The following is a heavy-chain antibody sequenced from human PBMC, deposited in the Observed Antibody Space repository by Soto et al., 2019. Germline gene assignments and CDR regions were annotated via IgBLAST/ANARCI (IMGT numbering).Heavy chain of an antibody. D-gene: IGHD3-10*02. CDR3: ARSGDNYNVLDF. Sequence: PGGSLRLSCEASGFRFSDYYMSWIRQAPGKGLEWLSYSSNSGTYTRYADSVKGRFSISRDNAKNSPYLQINSLRGEDTAIYYCARSGDNYNVLDFWGKGTPVTVSS. CDR1: GFRFSDYY. CDR2: SSNSGTYT. V-gene: IGHV3-11*06. J-gene: IGHJ4*02.